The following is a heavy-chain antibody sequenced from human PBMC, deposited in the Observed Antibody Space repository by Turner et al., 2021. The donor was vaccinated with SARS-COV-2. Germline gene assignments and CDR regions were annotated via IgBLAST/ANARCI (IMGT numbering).Heavy chain of an antibody. CDR2: IYSGGST. CDR1: RFTVSSNY. J-gene: IGHJ6*02. V-gene: IGHV3-53*01. Sequence: EVQLVASGGGLIQPGGSLILSCAASRFTVSSNYMSWVRQAPGKGLEWVSVIYSGGSTYYADSVKGRFTISRDNSKNTLYLQMNSLRAEDTAVYYCARDLMEVGGMDVWGQGTTVTVSS. D-gene: IGHD3-3*01. CDR3: ARDLMEVGGMDV.